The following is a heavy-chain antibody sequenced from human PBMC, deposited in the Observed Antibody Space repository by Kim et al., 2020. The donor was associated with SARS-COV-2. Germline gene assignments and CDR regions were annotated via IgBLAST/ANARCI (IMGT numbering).Heavy chain of an antibody. CDR1: GFTFSSYW. V-gene: IGHV3-74*01. Sequence: GGSLRLSCAASGFTFSSYWMHWVRQAPGKGLVWVSRINSDGSSTSYADSVKGRFTISRDNAKNTLYLQMNSLRAEDTAVYYCARVPNRYFDWLRYYFDYWGQGTLVTVSS. D-gene: IGHD3-9*01. J-gene: IGHJ4*02. CDR3: ARVPNRYFDWLRYYFDY. CDR2: INSDGSST.